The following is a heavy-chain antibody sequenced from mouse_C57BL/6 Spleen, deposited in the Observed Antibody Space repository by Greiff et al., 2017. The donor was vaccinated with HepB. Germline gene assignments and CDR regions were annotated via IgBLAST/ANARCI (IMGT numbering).Heavy chain of an antibody. CDR1: GYTFTDYE. J-gene: IGHJ4*01. V-gene: IGHV1-15*01. D-gene: IGHD4-1*01. CDR3: TRGDWGYAMDY. CDR2: IDPETGGT. Sequence: QVQLKESGAELVRPGASVTLSCKASGYTFTDYEMHWVKQTPVHGLEWIGAIDPETGGTAYNQKFKGKAILTADKSSSTAYMELRSLTSEDSAVYYGTRGDWGYAMDYWGQGTSVTVSS.